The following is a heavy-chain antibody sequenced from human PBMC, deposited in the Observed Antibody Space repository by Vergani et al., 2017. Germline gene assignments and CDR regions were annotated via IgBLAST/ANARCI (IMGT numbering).Heavy chain of an antibody. D-gene: IGHD3-16*02. CDR2: IRSKAYGGTT. CDR1: GFTFGDYA. CDR3: TRGPYDYVWGSYRYDI. V-gene: IGHV3-49*03. Sequence: EVQLVESGGGLVQPGRSLRLSCTASGFTFGDYAMSWFRQAPGKGLEWVGFIRSKAYGGTTEYAASVKGRFTISRDDSKSIAYLQMNSLKNEDTAVYYCTRGPYDYVWGSYRYDIWGQGTMVTVSS. J-gene: IGHJ3*02.